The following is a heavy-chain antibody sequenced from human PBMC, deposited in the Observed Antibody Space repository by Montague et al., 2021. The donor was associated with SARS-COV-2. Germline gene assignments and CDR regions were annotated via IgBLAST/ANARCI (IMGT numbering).Heavy chain of an antibody. J-gene: IGHJ4*02. CDR3: ARGHYSSSWYGIRYYFDY. CDR1: GGSFSGYY. D-gene: IGHD6-13*01. Sequence: SETLSLTCAVYGGSFSGYYWSWIRQPPGKGLEWIGETNHSGSTNYNPSLKSRVTISVDTSKNQFSLKLSSVTAADTAVYYCARGHYSSSWYGIRYYFDYWGQGTLVTVSS. V-gene: IGHV4-34*01. CDR2: TNHSGST.